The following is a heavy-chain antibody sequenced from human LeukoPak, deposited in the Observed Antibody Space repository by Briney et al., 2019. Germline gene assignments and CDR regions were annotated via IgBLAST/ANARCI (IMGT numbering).Heavy chain of an antibody. V-gene: IGHV4-38-2*02. J-gene: IGHJ4*02. CDR3: ARTPSYSGYDYLFDY. CDR1: GYSISSGYY. D-gene: IGHD5-12*01. Sequence: ASETLSLTCTVFGYSISSGYYWGWIRQPPGKGLEWIGNIYRSGSTYYNPALKSRVTISVDTSKNQFSLKLTSVTAADTAVYYCARTPSYSGYDYLFDYWGQGTLVTVSS. CDR2: IYRSGST.